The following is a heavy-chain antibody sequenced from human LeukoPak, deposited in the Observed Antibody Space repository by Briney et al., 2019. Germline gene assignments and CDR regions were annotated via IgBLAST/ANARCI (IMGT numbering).Heavy chain of an antibody. V-gene: IGHV4-39*01. CDR3: ARPIHLAAGTVDWFDP. J-gene: IGHJ5*02. CDR2: IYYSGST. D-gene: IGHD6-13*01. Sequence: KPSETLSLTCTVSGGSISSSSYYWGWIRQPPGKGLEWIGSIYYSGSTYYNPSLKSRVTISVDTSKNQFSLKLSSVTAADTAVYYCARPIHLAAGTVDWFDPWGQGTLVTVSS. CDR1: GGSISSSSYY.